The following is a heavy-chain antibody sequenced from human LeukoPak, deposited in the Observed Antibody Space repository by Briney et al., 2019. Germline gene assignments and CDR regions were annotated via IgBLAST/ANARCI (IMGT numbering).Heavy chain of an antibody. CDR3: AREYPDPTYYDFWSGYYHNWFDP. V-gene: IGHV3-21*01. CDR1: GFTFSSYS. Sequence: GGSLRLSCAASGFTFSSYSMNWVRQAPGKGPEWVSSISSSSSYIYYADSAKGRFTISRDNAKNSLYLQMNSLRAEDTAVYYCAREYPDPTYYDFWSGYYHNWFDPWGQGTLVTVSS. J-gene: IGHJ5*02. D-gene: IGHD3-3*01. CDR2: ISSSSSYI.